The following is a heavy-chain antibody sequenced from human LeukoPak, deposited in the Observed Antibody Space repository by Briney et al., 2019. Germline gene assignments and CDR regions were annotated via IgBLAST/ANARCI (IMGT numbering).Heavy chain of an antibody. CDR2: MNPNSGNT. D-gene: IGHD3-3*01. V-gene: IGHV1-8*03. Sequence: GASVKVSCKASGYTFTSYDINWVRQATGQGLEWMGWMNPNSGNTGYAQKFQGRVTITRNTSISTAYMELRSLRSDDTAVYYCARDSPDIFGSPSKPLFDYWGQGTLVTVSS. J-gene: IGHJ4*02. CDR1: GYTFTSYD. CDR3: ARDSPDIFGSPSKPLFDY.